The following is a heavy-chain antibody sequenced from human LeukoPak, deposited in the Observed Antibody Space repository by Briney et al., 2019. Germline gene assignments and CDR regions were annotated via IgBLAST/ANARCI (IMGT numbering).Heavy chain of an antibody. CDR3: ACSTYYDFWSGYYFYP. V-gene: IGHV1-69*02. J-gene: IGHJ5*02. Sequence: SVKVSSKASGGTFSSYTISWVRQAPGQGLEWMGRIIPILGIANYAQKFQGRVTITADKSTSTAYMELSSLRSEDTAVYYCACSTYYDFWSGYYFYPWGQGTLVTVSS. D-gene: IGHD3-3*01. CDR2: IIPILGIA. CDR1: GGTFSSYT.